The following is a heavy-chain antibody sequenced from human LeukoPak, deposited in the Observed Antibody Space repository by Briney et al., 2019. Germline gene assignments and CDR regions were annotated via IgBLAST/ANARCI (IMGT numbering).Heavy chain of an antibody. Sequence: PGGSLRLSCAASGFTFSSYSMNWVRQAPGKGLEWVSSISSSSSYIYYADSVKGRFTISRDNAKNSLYLQMNSLRAEDTAVYYCARDSCSSTSCYYSYYCYYMDVWGKGTTVTVSS. CDR3: ARDSCSSTSCYYSYYCYYMDV. J-gene: IGHJ6*03. CDR1: GFTFSSYS. CDR2: ISSSSSYI. D-gene: IGHD2-2*01. V-gene: IGHV3-21*01.